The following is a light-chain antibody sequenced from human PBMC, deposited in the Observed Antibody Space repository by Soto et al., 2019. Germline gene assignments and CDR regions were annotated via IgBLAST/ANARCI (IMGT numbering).Light chain of an antibody. CDR2: SNS. V-gene: IGLV1-44*01. J-gene: IGLJ2*01. CDR1: SSNIGSNT. Sequence: QSVLTQPPSASGTPGQRVTVSCSGSSSNIGSNTVNWYQQVPGTAPKLLIYSNSQRPSGVSDRFSGSKSGTSASLAISGLQSEDEADYYCAAWDDSLSGPVFGGGTKLTVL. CDR3: AAWDDSLSGPV.